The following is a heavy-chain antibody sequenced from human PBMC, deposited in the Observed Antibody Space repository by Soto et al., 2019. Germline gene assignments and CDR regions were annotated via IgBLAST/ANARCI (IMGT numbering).Heavy chain of an antibody. D-gene: IGHD3-10*01. CDR1: GDTFTTYD. Sequence: GASVKVSCKASGDTFTTYDINWVRLATGHGLEWMGWINPNSGNIGYAQRFQGRVTMTRDTAIRTAYMEVSSLRSDDTAVYYCARGRASGSYYLLDYWGQGTLVTVSS. CDR3: ARGRASGSYYLLDY. CDR2: INPNSGNI. J-gene: IGHJ4*02. V-gene: IGHV1-8*01.